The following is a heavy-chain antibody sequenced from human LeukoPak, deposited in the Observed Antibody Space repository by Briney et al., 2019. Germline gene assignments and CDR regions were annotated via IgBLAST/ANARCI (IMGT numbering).Heavy chain of an antibody. CDR1: GFTFSSYW. J-gene: IGHJ6*03. Sequence: PGGSLRLSCAASGFTFSSYWMSWVRQAPGKGLEGVANIKQDGSEKYYVDSVKGRFTISRDNAKNSLYLQMNSLRAEDTAVYYCAREGGYYYGSGSHPGDYYYYYYMDVWGKGTTVTVSS. D-gene: IGHD3-10*01. CDR3: AREGGYYYGSGSHPGDYYYYYYMDV. CDR2: IKQDGSEK. V-gene: IGHV3-7*01.